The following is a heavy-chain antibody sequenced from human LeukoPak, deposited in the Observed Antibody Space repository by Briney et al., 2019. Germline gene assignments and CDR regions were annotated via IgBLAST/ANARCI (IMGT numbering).Heavy chain of an antibody. V-gene: IGHV4-34*01. D-gene: IGHD1-26*01. CDR1: GGSFSGYY. CDR2: INHSGST. CDR3: ASGGELRQFDY. Sequence: SESLSLTCAVYGGSFSGYYWSWIRQPPGKGLEWIGEINHSGSTNYNPSLKSRVTISVDTSKNQFSLKLSSVTAADTAVYYCASGGELRQFDYWGQGTLVTVSS. J-gene: IGHJ4*02.